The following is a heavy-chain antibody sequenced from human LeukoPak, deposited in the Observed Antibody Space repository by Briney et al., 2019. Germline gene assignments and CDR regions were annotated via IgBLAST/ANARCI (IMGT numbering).Heavy chain of an antibody. CDR3: ARVACKTSCSNGVYLDY. J-gene: IGHJ4*02. D-gene: IGHD2-2*01. V-gene: IGHV3-30*01. CDR1: GFTFSSYE. Sequence: PGGSLRLSCAASGFTFSSYEMHWVRQAPGKGLEWVALLSYDGSDNYYADSVEGRFTISRDNSKNTLYLQMTSLRAEDTAVYYCARVACKTSCSNGVYLDYWGQGTLVTVSS. CDR2: LSYDGSDN.